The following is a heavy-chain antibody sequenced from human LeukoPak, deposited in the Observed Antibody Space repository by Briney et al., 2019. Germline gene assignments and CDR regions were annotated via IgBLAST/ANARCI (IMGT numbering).Heavy chain of an antibody. J-gene: IGHJ6*03. D-gene: IGHD2-2*01. CDR3: ARGVDQLLKNDYYYYMDV. CDR1: GDHICSSNHY. CDR2: IYYRGST. V-gene: IGHV4-39*07. Sequence: PSETLSLTCSVSGDHICSSNHYWGWIRQPPGKGLEWITSIYYRGSTSYNPSLKSRVTISVDASTNQFSLKRSSVTATDTALYYCARGVDQLLKNDYYYYMDVWGKGTTVTVSS.